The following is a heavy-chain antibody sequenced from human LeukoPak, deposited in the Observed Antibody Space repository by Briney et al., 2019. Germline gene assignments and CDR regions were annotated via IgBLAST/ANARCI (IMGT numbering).Heavy chain of an antibody. CDR3: ARGRKSPYYYDSSGYYCDY. Sequence: PSETLSLTCTVSGGSISNYFWSWIRQPPGKGLEWIAYISYSGSTNYNPSLNSRVTMSVDTSKNQFSLKLSSVTAADTAVYYCARGRKSPYYYDSSGYYCDYWGQGTLVTVSS. D-gene: IGHD3-22*01. CDR2: ISYSGST. CDR1: GGSISNYF. J-gene: IGHJ4*02. V-gene: IGHV4-59*01.